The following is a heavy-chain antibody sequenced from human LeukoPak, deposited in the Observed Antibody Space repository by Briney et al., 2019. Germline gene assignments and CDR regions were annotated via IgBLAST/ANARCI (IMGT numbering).Heavy chain of an antibody. J-gene: IGHJ4*02. CDR2: IYPGDSDT. CDR3: ATLLERRGSFDY. CDR1: GSRFTSYW. V-gene: IGHV5-51*01. Sequence: GESLKISCKGSGSRFTSYWIGWVRPMPGKGLEWMGIIYPGDSDTRYSPSFQGQVTISADKSISTAYLQWSSLKASDTAMYYCATLLERRGSFDYWGQGTLVTVSS. D-gene: IGHD1-1*01.